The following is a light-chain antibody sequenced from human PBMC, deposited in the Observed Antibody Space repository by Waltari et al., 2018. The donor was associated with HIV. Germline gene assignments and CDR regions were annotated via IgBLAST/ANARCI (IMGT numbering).Light chain of an antibody. J-gene: IGLJ2*01. CDR3: NSRDSSVNPLQVI. CDR2: ARN. V-gene: IGLV3-19*01. Sequence: SSELTQDPAVSVALGQTVKITCHGDSLRSYYATWNQQKPGQAPVLVSYARNNRPSGIPDRFSGSSSGDTASLTITGAQAEDEAAYYCNSRDSSVNPLQVIFGGGTYVTVL. CDR1: SLRSYY.